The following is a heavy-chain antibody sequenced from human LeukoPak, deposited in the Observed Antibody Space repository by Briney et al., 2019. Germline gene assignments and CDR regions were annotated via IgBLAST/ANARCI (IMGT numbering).Heavy chain of an antibody. CDR1: GFTFSTYW. CDR3: AKNYYDSSGCFDY. J-gene: IGHJ4*02. Sequence: PGGSLRLSCAASGFTFSTYWMHWVRQAPGTGLVWVSLISSDGSNTNYADSVKGRFTISRDNSKNTLYLQMNSLRAEDTAVYYCAKNYYDSSGCFDYWGQGTLVTVSS. D-gene: IGHD3-22*01. CDR2: ISSDGSNT. V-gene: IGHV3-74*01.